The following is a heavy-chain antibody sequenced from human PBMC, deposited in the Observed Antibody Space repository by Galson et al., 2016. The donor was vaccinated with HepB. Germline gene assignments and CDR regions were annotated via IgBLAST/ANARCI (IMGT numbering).Heavy chain of an antibody. Sequence: SLRLSCAASGYTFSFYAIHWVRQAPGKGLEWVAVISYDGSNQNYAGTVKGRFTINRENSKKEVYLQMTNLRVEDTAVYYCARDRVVDASGDYPDALDFWGRGTMVTVAS. J-gene: IGHJ3*01. CDR3: ARDRVVDASGDYPDALDF. CDR2: ISYDGSNQ. D-gene: IGHD2-8*02. V-gene: IGHV3-30-3*01. CDR1: GYTFSFYA.